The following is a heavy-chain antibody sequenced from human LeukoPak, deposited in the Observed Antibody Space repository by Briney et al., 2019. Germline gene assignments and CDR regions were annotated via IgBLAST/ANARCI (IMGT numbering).Heavy chain of an antibody. V-gene: IGHV3-9*01. CDR3: AKAPLGYCSGGSCSLSR. D-gene: IGHD2-15*01. Sequence: GGSLRLSCAASGFTFDDYAMHWVRQAPGKGLEWVSGISWNSGGIGYADSVKGRFTISRDNAKNSLYLQMNSLRAEDTALYYCAKAPLGYCSGGSCSLSRWGQGTLVTVSS. CDR1: GFTFDDYA. J-gene: IGHJ4*02. CDR2: ISWNSGGI.